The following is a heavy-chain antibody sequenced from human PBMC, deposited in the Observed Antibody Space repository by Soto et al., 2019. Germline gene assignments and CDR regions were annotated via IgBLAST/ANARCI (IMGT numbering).Heavy chain of an antibody. CDR1: GYTFGSHY. CDR3: ARSDCHIPSCFARYFYTMDV. Sequence: ASVKVSCKASGYTFGSHYVHWVRQAPGQALEWMGIINPSPGSTSYAEKFQGRVTMTRDTSTSTVYMEMSSLRSEDTATYYCARSDCHIPSCFARYFYTMDVWGQGTTVTVYS. J-gene: IGHJ6*02. D-gene: IGHD2-2*01. V-gene: IGHV1-46*01. CDR2: INPSPGST.